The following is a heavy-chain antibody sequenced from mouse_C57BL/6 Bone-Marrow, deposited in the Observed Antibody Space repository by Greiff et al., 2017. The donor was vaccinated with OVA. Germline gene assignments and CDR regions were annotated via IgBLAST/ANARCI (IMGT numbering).Heavy chain of an antibody. Sequence: EVQLQQSGPVLVKPGASVKMSCKASGYTFTDYYMNWVKQSHGKSLEWIGVINPYNGGTSYNQKFKGKATLTVDKSSSTAYMELNSLTSEDSAVYYCARGNYGSSYAYWGQGTTLTVSS. CDR2: INPYNGGT. J-gene: IGHJ2*01. V-gene: IGHV1-19*01. CDR3: ARGNYGSSYAY. D-gene: IGHD1-1*01. CDR1: GYTFTDYY.